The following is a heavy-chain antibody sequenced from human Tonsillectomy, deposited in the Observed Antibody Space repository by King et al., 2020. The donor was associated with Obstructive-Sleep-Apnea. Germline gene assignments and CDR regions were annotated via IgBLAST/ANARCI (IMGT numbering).Heavy chain of an antibody. D-gene: IGHD3-3*01. J-gene: IGHJ4*02. CDR3: ARLVTIFGVVIERFDY. CDR2: IYSSGST. Sequence: VQLQESGPGLVKPSQTLSLTCAVSGGSISSGGYSWTWIRQPPGKGLEWIGYIYSSGSTYYNPSLKSRVTISVDTSKNHFSLNLSSVTAADTAGYYCARLVTIFGVVIERFDYWGQGTLVTVSS. V-gene: IGHV4-30-4*07. CDR1: GGSISSGGYS.